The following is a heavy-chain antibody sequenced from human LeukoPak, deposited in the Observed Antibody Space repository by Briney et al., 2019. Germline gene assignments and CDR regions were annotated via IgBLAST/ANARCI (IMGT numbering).Heavy chain of an antibody. Sequence: GGSLRLSCAASGFTFSSYSMNWVRQAPGKGLEWVSSISSSSSYIYYADSVKGRFTISRDNAKNSLYLQMNSLRAEDTAVYYCARLREILVFGVVTKSTSYFDYWGQGTLVTVSS. D-gene: IGHD3-3*01. J-gene: IGHJ4*02. V-gene: IGHV3-21*01. CDR2: ISSSSSYI. CDR3: ARLREILVFGVVTKSTSYFDY. CDR1: GFTFSSYS.